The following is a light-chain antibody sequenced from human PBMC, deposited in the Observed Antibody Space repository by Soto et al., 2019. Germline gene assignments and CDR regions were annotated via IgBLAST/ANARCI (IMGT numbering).Light chain of an antibody. CDR1: QSVINNY. V-gene: IGKV3-20*01. CDR2: GAS. Sequence: EIVLTQSPGTLSLSPGERATLSCRASQSVINNYLAWYQQKPGQAPRLLFYGASSRAAGIPDRFSGSASGTDFTLTISRLEPEDFAVYYCQQYSSSPLTFGGGTKV. CDR3: QQYSSSPLT. J-gene: IGKJ4*01.